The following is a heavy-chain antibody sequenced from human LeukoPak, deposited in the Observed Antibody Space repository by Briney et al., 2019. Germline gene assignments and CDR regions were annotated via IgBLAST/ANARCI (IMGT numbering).Heavy chain of an antibody. CDR2: ISYDGTSK. Sequence: GGSLRLSCAASGFTFSSYALHWVRQAPGKGLEWVAVISYDGTSKYYADSVKGRFTISRDNSKNTLYLQMNSLRPEDTAVYYCATYSSSNGREFQYWGQGTLVTVSS. J-gene: IGHJ1*01. D-gene: IGHD2-2*01. CDR1: GFTFSSYA. CDR3: ATYSSSNGREFQY. V-gene: IGHV3-30-3*01.